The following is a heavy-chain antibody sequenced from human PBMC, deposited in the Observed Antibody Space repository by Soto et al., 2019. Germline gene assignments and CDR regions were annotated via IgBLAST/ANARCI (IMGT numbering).Heavy chain of an antibody. CDR2: IYHSGST. Sequence: PSEPLSLTCAVSGYSISSGYYWGWIRQPPGKGLEWIGSIYHSGSTYYNPSLKSRVTISVDTSKNQFSLKLSSVTAADTAVYYCARDLSVQLGDDDDSSGYLYYFDDWGQGTLVTV. D-gene: IGHD3-22*01. V-gene: IGHV4-38-2*02. CDR1: GYSISSGYY. J-gene: IGHJ4*02. CDR3: ARDLSVQLGDDDDSSGYLYYFDD.